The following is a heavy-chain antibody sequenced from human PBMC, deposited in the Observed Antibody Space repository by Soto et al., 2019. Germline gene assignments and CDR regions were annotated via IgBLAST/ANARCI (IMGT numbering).Heavy chain of an antibody. Sequence: EVQLVESGGGLVQPGGSLRLSCVASGFDFNRYSMNWVRQTPGKGLEWISYINSGSTSVFYADSVRGRFTISRDNAKNSLYLQMNSLRAEDTAVYYCTSSTSPDAYWGQGTLVTVSS. CDR1: GFDFNRYS. CDR3: TSSTSPDAY. CDR2: INSGSTSV. J-gene: IGHJ4*02. V-gene: IGHV3-48*04. D-gene: IGHD2-2*01.